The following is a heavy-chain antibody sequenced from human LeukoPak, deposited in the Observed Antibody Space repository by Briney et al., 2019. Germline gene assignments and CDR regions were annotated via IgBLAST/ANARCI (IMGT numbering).Heavy chain of an antibody. CDR2: ISGSGGST. CDR3: AKLGYCSSTSCFEPLTNNWFDP. Sequence: PGGSLRLSCAASGFTFSSYGMSWVRQAPGKGLEWVSAISGSGGSTYYADSVKGRFTISRDNSKNTLYLQMNSLRAEDTAVYYCAKLGYCSSTSCFEPLTNNWFDPWGQGTLVTVSS. D-gene: IGHD2-2*01. CDR1: GFTFSSYG. J-gene: IGHJ5*02. V-gene: IGHV3-23*01.